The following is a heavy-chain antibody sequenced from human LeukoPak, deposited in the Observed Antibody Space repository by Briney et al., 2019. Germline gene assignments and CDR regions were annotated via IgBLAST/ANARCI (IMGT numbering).Heavy chain of an antibody. CDR1: GFTFSSYA. D-gene: IGHD2-8*01. CDR2: ISGSGDGT. V-gene: IGHV3-23*01. CDR3: AKEPSYCTNGVCYSRVFDR. Sequence: GGSLRLSGAASGFTFSSYAMSWVRQAPGKGLEWVSAISGSGDGTYYADSVKGRFTISRDNSKNTLYLQMSGLRAEDTAVYYCAKEPSYCTNGVCYSRVFDRWGQGTLVTVSS. J-gene: IGHJ5*02.